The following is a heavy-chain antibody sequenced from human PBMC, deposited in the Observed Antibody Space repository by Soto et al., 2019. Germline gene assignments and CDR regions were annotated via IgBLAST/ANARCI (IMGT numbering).Heavy chain of an antibody. Sequence: QVQLVQSGAEVKKPGSSVKVSCKASGGTLSSYGISYGINWVRQAPGQGLECLGGIISMSASPYYARKFQGRVTITADESTSTVYMDLTSLTSDDTAVYYCARRGRGTGWRGMDVWGPGTTVTVSS. CDR1: GGTLSSYG. D-gene: IGHD3-16*01. J-gene: IGHJ6*02. V-gene: IGHV1-69*01. CDR3: ARRGRGTGWRGMDV. CDR2: IISMSASP.